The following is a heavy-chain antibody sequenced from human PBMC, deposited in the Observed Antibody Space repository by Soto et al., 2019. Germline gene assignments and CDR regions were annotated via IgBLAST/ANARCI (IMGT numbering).Heavy chain of an antibody. CDR2: ISYNGVT. Sequence: SVTKSLTCTIAGGNIIGYYWSWIRKNTGKGLEWIGYISYNGVTNYNPSLKSRVTISVDTSKNQFSLKVNSVTAVDTALYYCARDQIMSGSAGYYYYMDVWGNGTTVTVSS. D-gene: IGHD3-3*01. CDR3: ARDQIMSGSAGYYYYMDV. CDR1: GGNIIGYY. V-gene: IGHV4-59*01. J-gene: IGHJ6*03.